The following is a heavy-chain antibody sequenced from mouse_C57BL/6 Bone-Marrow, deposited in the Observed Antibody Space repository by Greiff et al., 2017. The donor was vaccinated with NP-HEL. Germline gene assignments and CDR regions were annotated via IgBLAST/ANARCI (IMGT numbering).Heavy chain of an antibody. CDR3: AREGDLLRSFDY. Sequence: QVQLQQPGAELVRPGSSVKLSCKASGYTFTSYWMDWVKQRPGQGLEWIGNIYPSDSETHYNQKFKDKATLTVDKSSSTAYMQLSSLTSEDSAVYYGAREGDLLRSFDYWGQGTTLTVSS. J-gene: IGHJ2*01. D-gene: IGHD1-1*01. CDR1: GYTFTSYW. CDR2: IYPSDSET. V-gene: IGHV1-61*01.